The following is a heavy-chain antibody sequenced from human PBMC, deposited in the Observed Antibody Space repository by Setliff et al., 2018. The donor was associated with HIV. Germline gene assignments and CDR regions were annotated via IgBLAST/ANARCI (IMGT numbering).Heavy chain of an antibody. D-gene: IGHD3-3*01. V-gene: IGHV1-2*02. CDR3: ARGGTIFGVVISNYYYMDV. CDR1: GYTFTGYY. Sequence: GASVKVSCKASGYTFTGYYMHWVRQAPGQGLEWMGWINPNSGGTNYAQKFQGRVTMTRDTPISTAYMELSRLRSDDTAVYYCARGGTIFGVVISNYYYMDVWGKGTTVTVSS. J-gene: IGHJ6*03. CDR2: INPNSGGT.